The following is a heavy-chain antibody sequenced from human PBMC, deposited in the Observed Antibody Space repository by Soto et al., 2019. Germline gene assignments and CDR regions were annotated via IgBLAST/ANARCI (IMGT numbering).Heavy chain of an antibody. Sequence: ASVKVSCKASGYTFTTYTMHWVRQAPGQRLEWMGWINAGNGNTKYSQKFQGRVTITRDTSASTAYMELSSLTSEDTAVYYCARDKGDIMMFYWGQGTQVTVS. J-gene: IGHJ4*02. CDR1: GYTFTTYT. D-gene: IGHD3-10*01. CDR3: ARDKGDIMMFY. CDR2: INAGNGNT. V-gene: IGHV1-3*01.